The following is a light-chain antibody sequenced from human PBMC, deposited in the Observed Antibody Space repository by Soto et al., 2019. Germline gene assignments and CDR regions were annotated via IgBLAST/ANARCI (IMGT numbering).Light chain of an antibody. CDR1: SSDIGGYNY. J-gene: IGLJ2*01. CDR2: DVS. V-gene: IGLV2-14*01. Sequence: QSALTQPASVSGSPGQSITISCTGTSSDIGGYNYVSWYQQHPGKALKLMIYDVSNRPSGVSNRFSGSKSGNTASLTISGRQAEDEADYYCSSQAVSSTLVFGGGTKLTVL. CDR3: SSQAVSSTLV.